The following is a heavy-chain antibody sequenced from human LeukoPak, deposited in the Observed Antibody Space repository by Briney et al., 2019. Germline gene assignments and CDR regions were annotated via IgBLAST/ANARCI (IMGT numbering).Heavy chain of an antibody. Sequence: ASVKVSCQASGYTFTSYYMHWVRQAPGQGLEWMGIINPSGGSTSYAQKFQGRVTMTRDTSTSTVYMELSSLRSEDTAVYYCARQSRSRQYFDYWGQGTLVTVSS. J-gene: IGHJ4*02. CDR2: INPSGGST. CDR1: GYTFTSYY. V-gene: IGHV1-46*01. CDR3: ARQSRSRQYFDY.